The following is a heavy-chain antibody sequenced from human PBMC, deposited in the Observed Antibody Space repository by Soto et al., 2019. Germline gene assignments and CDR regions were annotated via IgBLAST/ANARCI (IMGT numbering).Heavy chain of an antibody. J-gene: IGHJ6*02. Sequence: QVQLVQSGAEVKKPGSSVKVSCKASGGTFSSYAISWVRQAPGQGLEWMGGIIPIFGTANYAQKFQGRVTITADESTSTAYMELSSLRSEDTAVYYCARSPSIAAADIYYYYYGMDVWGQGTTVTVSS. CDR3: ARSPSIAAADIYYYYYGMDV. V-gene: IGHV1-69*01. CDR2: IIPIFGTA. CDR1: GGTFSSYA. D-gene: IGHD6-13*01.